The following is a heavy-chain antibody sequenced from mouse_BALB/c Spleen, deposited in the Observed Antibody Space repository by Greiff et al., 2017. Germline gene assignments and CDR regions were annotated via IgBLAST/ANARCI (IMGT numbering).Heavy chain of an antibody. CDR1: GFTFSSYA. Sequence: EVHLVESGGGLVKPGGSLKLSCAASGFTFSSYAMSWVRQTPEKRLEWVASISSGGSTYYPDSVKGRFTISRDNARNILYLQMSSLRSEDTAMYYCASYYGYYAMDYWGQGTSVTVSS. V-gene: IGHV5-6-5*01. CDR3: ASYYGYYAMDY. D-gene: IGHD1-2*01. CDR2: ISSGGST. J-gene: IGHJ4*01.